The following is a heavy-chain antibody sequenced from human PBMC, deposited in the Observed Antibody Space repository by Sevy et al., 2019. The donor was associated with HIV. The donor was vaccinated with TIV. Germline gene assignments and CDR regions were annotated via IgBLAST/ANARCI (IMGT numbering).Heavy chain of an antibody. D-gene: IGHD3-3*01. Sequence: GSLRLSCAAFGFTFSRYLMHWVRQAPGKGLVWVSQIKNDGSSTTYADSVKGRFTISRDNAKNTLYLQMNSLRAEETAVYYCAREGVDFWSGPVDFYYGMDVWGQGATVTVSS. CDR2: IKNDGSST. CDR3: AREGVDFWSGPVDFYYGMDV. J-gene: IGHJ6*02. CDR1: GFTFSRYL. V-gene: IGHV3-74*01.